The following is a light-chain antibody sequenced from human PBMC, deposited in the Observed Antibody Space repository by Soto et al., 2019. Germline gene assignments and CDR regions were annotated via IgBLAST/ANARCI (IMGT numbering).Light chain of an antibody. CDR2: DAF. J-gene: IGKJ4*01. Sequence: EIVLTQSPATLSLSPGERATLSCRASQSVSSYLVWYQQKPGQAPRLLIFDAFNRATGIPARFSGSGSGTDFTLTISSLEPEDFAVYYCQQRSSWPLTFGGGTKVDI. CDR1: QSVSSY. V-gene: IGKV3-11*01. CDR3: QQRSSWPLT.